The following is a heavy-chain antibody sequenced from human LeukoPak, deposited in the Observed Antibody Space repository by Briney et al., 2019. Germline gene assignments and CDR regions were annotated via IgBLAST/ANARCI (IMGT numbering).Heavy chain of an antibody. V-gene: IGHV5-51*01. CDR3: ARTSDYYDSSGPEDGYDL. J-gene: IGHJ3*01. CDR2: IYPGDSDT. CDR1: GYSFTTYW. Sequence: GESLKISCKGSGYSFTTYWIGWVRQMPGKGLEWMGIIYPGDSDTRYSPSFQGQVTISADKSISTAYLQWSSLKASDTAMYYCARTSDYYDSSGPEDGYDLWGQGTMVTVSS. D-gene: IGHD3-22*01.